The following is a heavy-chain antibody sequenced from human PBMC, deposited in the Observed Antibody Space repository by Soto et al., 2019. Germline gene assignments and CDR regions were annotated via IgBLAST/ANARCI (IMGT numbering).Heavy chain of an antibody. J-gene: IGHJ5*02. V-gene: IGHV5-10-1*01. CDR3: AREKSDLELFNWLDP. CDR2: IDPRDSYT. CDR1: GYSFTTYW. Sequence: GESLKISCEASGYSFTTYWISWVRQMPGKGLEWMGAIDPRDSYTKYSPSFQGHVTISVDKSISTAYLQWNSLKASDTAIYYCAREKSDLELFNWLDPWGQGTLVTAPQ. D-gene: IGHD1-7*01.